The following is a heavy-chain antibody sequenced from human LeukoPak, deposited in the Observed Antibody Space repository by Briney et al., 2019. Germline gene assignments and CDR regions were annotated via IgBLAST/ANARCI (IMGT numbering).Heavy chain of an antibody. CDR2: IKQDGSEK. D-gene: IGHD2-15*01. CDR1: GFTFSSYW. V-gene: IGHV3-7*01. J-gene: IGHJ6*02. CDR3: ARDLVVAAYYYYGMDV. Sequence: GGSLRLSCAASGFTFSSYWMSWVRQAPGKGLEWVANIKQDGSEKYYVDSVKGRFTISRDNAENSLYLQMNSLRAEDTAVYYCARDLVVAAYYYYGMDVWGQGTTVTVSS.